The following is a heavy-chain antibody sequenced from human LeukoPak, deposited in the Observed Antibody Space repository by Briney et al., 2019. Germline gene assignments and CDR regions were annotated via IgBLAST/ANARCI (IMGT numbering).Heavy chain of an antibody. D-gene: IGHD6-19*01. Sequence: PSETLSLTCTVSGGSISSSSYYWGWIRQPPGKGLEWIGSIYYSGSTYYNPSLKSRVTISVDTSKNQFSLKLSSVTAADTAVYYCARQRQWLGGPFDYWGQGTQVSVSS. CDR2: IYYSGST. V-gene: IGHV4-39*01. CDR1: GGSISSSSYY. CDR3: ARQRQWLGGPFDY. J-gene: IGHJ4*02.